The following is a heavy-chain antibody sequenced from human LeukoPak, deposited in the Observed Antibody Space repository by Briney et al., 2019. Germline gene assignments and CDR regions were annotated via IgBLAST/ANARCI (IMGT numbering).Heavy chain of an antibody. J-gene: IGHJ4*02. D-gene: IGHD5-18*01. Sequence: SETLSLTCTVSGGSISSYYWSWIRQPPGKGLEWIGYIYYSGSTNYNPSLKSRVTISVDTSKNQFSLKLSSVTAADTAVYYCARLDSHGRSPGDYWGRGTLVTVSS. CDR1: GGSISSYY. CDR3: ARLDSHGRSPGDY. V-gene: IGHV4-59*01. CDR2: IYYSGST.